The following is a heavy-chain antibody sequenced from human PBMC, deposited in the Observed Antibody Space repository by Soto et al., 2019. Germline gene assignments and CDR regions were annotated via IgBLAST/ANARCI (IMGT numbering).Heavy chain of an antibody. CDR1: GYSFTSHW. V-gene: IGHV5-51*01. Sequence: PGESLKISCKGFGYSFTSHWIGWVRQMPGKGLEWMGIIYPGDSDTKYSPSFQGQVTISADKSISTAYLQWSSLKASDTAMYYCARPAGLRATSGAADYYGMDVWGQGTTVTVSS. CDR3: ARPAGLRATSGAADYYGMDV. D-gene: IGHD1-26*01. CDR2: IYPGDSDT. J-gene: IGHJ6*02.